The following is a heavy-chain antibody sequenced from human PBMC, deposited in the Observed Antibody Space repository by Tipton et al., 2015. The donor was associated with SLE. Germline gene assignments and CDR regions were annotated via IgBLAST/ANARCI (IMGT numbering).Heavy chain of an antibody. Sequence: TLSLTCTVSGGSISSSSYYWGWIRQPPGKGLEWIGSIYYSGSTYYNPSLKSRVTISVDTPKNQFSLRLSSVTAADTAVYYCARKGGMSWFDPWGQGTLVTVSS. J-gene: IGHJ5*02. V-gene: IGHV4-39*07. CDR2: IYYSGST. CDR1: GGSISSSSYY. CDR3: ARKGGMSWFDP.